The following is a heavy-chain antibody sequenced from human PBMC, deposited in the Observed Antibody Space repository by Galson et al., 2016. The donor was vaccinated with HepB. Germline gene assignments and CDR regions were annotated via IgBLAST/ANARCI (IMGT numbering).Heavy chain of an antibody. CDR1: GFSLDTRGVG. CDR3: AQASIQLWLPFSNGFDP. Sequence: PALVKPTQTLTLTCTFSGFSLDTRGVGVVWIRQPPGKALEWLSLIYWNDEKRYNPSLKSRLTITKDTSKNQVVLTMTNMGPVDTATYFCAQASIQLWLPFSNGFDPWGQGTLVTVSS. CDR2: IYWNDEK. D-gene: IGHD5-18*01. V-gene: IGHV2-5*01. J-gene: IGHJ5*02.